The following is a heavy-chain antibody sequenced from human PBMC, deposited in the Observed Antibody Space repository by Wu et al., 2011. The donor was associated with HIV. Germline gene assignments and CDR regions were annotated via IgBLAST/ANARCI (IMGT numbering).Heavy chain of an antibody. CDR1: GYSFTSYW. V-gene: IGHV5-51*01. CDR2: IYPGDSDT. J-gene: IGHJ5*02. D-gene: IGHD3-22*01. CDR3: ARHTPSITMIVGRFDP. Sequence: GAEVKKPGESLKISCKGSGYSFTSYWIGWVRQMPGKGLEWMGIIYPGDSDTRYSPSFQGQVTISADKSISTAYLQWSSLKASDTAMYYCARHTPSITMIVGRFDPWGQGTLVTVSS.